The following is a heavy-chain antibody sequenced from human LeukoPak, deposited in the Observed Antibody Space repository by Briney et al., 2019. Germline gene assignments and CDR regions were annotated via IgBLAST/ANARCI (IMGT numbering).Heavy chain of an antibody. Sequence: PGGSLRLSCAASGFTFSNSAMSWVRQAPGKGLEWVSAISGIGDTTYYTDSVKGRFTISRDNSKSTLHLQMNSLRAEDTAVYYCATTPPYSSGWYYFGYWGQGTLVTVSS. CDR1: GFTFSNSA. CDR2: ISGIGDTT. V-gene: IGHV3-23*01. J-gene: IGHJ4*02. CDR3: ATTPPYSSGWYYFGY. D-gene: IGHD6-19*01.